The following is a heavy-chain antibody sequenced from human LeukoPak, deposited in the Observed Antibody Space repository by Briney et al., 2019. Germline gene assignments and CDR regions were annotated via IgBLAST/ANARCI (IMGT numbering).Heavy chain of an antibody. CDR3: ARGKTSQNIVTRKTYNWFDP. CDR2: ISSSSDYI. CDR1: GFTFSDYN. J-gene: IGHJ5*02. D-gene: IGHD2/OR15-2a*01. V-gene: IGHV3-21*01. Sequence: GGSLRLSCAASGFTFSDYNMRWIRQAPGKGLEWVSSISSSSDYIYYADSVKGRFTISRDNAKNSLYLQMKSLRAEDTAVYYCARGKTSQNIVTRKTYNWFDPWGQGTLVTVSS.